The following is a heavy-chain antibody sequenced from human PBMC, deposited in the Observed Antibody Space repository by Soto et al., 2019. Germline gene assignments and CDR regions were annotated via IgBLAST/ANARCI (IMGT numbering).Heavy chain of an antibody. CDR2: IYYSGST. J-gene: IGHJ6*02. CDR1: GGSISSSSYY. CDR3: ASPGFNVLRGVRDYYYYYGMDV. V-gene: IGHV4-39*01. Sequence: QLQLQESGPGLVKPSETLSLTCTVSGGSISSSSYYWGWIRQPPGKGLEWIGSIYYSGSTYYNPSLKSRVTIAVDTSKNQFSLKLSSVTAADTAVYYCASPGFNVLRGVRDYYYYYGMDVWGQGTTVTVSS. D-gene: IGHD3-10*01.